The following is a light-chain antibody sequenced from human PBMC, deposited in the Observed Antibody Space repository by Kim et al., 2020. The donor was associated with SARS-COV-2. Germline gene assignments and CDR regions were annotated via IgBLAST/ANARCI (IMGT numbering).Light chain of an antibody. V-gene: IGKV1-39*01. J-gene: IGKJ1*01. CDR1: QRISSY. CDR2: AAS. CDR3: QQSYSTPQT. Sequence: ASVGDRVTSTCRASQRISSYLNWYQQEPGKAPKLLIYAASSLQSGVPSRFSGSGSGTDFTLTISSLQPEDFATYYCQQSYSTPQTFGQGTKVDIK.